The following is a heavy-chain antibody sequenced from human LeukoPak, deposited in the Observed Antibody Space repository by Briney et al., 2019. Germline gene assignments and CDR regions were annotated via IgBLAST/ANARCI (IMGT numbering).Heavy chain of an antibody. J-gene: IGHJ4*02. CDR1: GGSITVYY. Sequence: SETLSLTCSVSGGSITVYYWNWIRQSPGKGLEWIGSISYSGSTNYNPSLKSRVTISIDTSKNRFSLKVSSVIAADTAMYYCARGGSRSYTSSTLDYWGQGTLVTDSS. CDR2: ISYSGST. D-gene: IGHD6-6*01. V-gene: IGHV4-59*12. CDR3: ARGGSRSYTSSTLDY.